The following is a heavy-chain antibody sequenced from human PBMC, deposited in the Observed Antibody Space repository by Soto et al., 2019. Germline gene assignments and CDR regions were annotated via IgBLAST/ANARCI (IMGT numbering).Heavy chain of an antibody. CDR3: AKDSGSQPRYYFDY. J-gene: IGHJ4*02. CDR1: GFTFDDYT. Sequence: GGSLRLSCASSGFTFDDYTMHWVRQAPGKGLEWVSLISWDGGSTYYADSVKGRFTISRDNSKNSLYLQMNSLRTEDTALYYCAKDSGSQPRYYFDYWGQGTLVTVSS. V-gene: IGHV3-43*01. D-gene: IGHD1-26*01. CDR2: ISWDGGST.